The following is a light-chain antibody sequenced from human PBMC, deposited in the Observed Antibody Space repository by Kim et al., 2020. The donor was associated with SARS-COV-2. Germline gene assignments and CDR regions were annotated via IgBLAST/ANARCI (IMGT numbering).Light chain of an antibody. J-gene: IGLJ2*01. Sequence: YELTQPPSVSVSPGQTASITCSGDKLGDKYACWYQQKPGQSPVLVIYQDSKRPSGIPERFSGSNSGNTATLTISGTPAMDEADYYCQAWDSSTANVVFGG. CDR2: QDS. CDR1: KLGDKY. V-gene: IGLV3-1*01. CDR3: QAWDSSTANVV.